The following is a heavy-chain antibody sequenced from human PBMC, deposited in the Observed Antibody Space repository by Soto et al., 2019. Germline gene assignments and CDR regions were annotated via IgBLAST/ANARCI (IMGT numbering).Heavy chain of an antibody. CDR2: IYYSGST. CDR1: GGSLSTYY. Sequence: SETLSLTCTVSGGSLSTYYWSWIRQPPGKGLEWIGYIYYSGSTNYNPSLKSRVTISVDTSKNQFSLKLSSVTAADTAVYYCARGSSAWAPDYWGQGTLVTV. D-gene: IGHD6-19*01. J-gene: IGHJ4*02. V-gene: IGHV4-59*01. CDR3: ARGSSAWAPDY.